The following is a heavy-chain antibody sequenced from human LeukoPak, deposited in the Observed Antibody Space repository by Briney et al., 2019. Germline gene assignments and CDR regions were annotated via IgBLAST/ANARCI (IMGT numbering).Heavy chain of an antibody. CDR1: GGSISSSSYY. V-gene: IGHV4-39*01. J-gene: IGHJ5*02. CDR3: ARHQRLLSWSDP. CDR2: IYYSGST. Sequence: PSETLSLTCTVSGGSISSSSYYWGWIRQPPGKGLEWIGSIYYSGSTYYNPSLKSRVTISVDTSKNQFSLKLSSVTAADTAVYYCARHQRLLSWSDPWGQGTLVTVSS. D-gene: IGHD2-15*01.